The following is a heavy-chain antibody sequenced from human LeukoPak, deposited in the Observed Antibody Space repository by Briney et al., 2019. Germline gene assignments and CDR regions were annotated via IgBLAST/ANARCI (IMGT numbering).Heavy chain of an antibody. CDR2: FDPEDGET. J-gene: IGHJ4*02. CDR3: ATSTLYCSSTSCQFDY. D-gene: IGHD2-2*01. V-gene: IGHV1-24*01. Sequence: GASVKVSCKASGGTFSSYAISWVRQAPGQGLEWMGGFDPEDGETIYAQKFQGRVTMTEDTSTDTAYMELSSLRSEDTAVYYCATSTLYCSSTSCQFDYWGQGTLVTVSS. CDR1: GGTFSSYA.